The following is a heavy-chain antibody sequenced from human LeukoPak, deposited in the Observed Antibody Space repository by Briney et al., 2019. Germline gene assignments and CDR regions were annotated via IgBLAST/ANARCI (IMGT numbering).Heavy chain of an antibody. Sequence: SVKVSCKASGGTFSSYAISWVRQAPGQGLEWMGGIISIFGTANYAQKFQGRVTITADESTSTAYTELSSLRSEDTAVYYCATLVPDARWFDPWGQRTLVTVSS. D-gene: IGHD2-2*01. CDR2: IISIFGTA. CDR1: GGTFSSYA. J-gene: IGHJ5*02. CDR3: ATLVPDARWFDP. V-gene: IGHV1-69*13.